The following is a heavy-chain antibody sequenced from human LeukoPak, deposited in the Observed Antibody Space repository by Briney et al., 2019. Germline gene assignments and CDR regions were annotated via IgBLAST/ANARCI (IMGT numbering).Heavy chain of an antibody. J-gene: IGHJ4*02. D-gene: IGHD2-8*02. CDR3: ARETEYWDY. CDR2: FYNSGSS. Sequence: SETLSLTCTVSGGSISDYYRGWIRQPPGKGLEWIGYFYNSGSSTYNPSLKSRVTISVDRSKNQFSLTLSSVTAADTAVYYCARETEYWDYWGQGTLVTVSS. CDR1: GGSISDYY. V-gene: IGHV4-4*08.